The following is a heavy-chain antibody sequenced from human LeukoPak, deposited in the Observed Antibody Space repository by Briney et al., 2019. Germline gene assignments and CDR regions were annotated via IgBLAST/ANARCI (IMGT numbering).Heavy chain of an antibody. Sequence: GASVKVSCKASGYTFTSYDINWVRQATGQGLEWMGWMNPNSGNTGYAQKFQGRVTMTRDTSTSTVYMELSSLRSEDTAVYYCATYTQSGAQGVNDYWGQGTLVTVSS. CDR3: ATYTQSGAQGVNDY. CDR2: MNPNSGNT. CDR1: GYTFTSYD. D-gene: IGHD3-10*01. V-gene: IGHV1-8*01. J-gene: IGHJ4*02.